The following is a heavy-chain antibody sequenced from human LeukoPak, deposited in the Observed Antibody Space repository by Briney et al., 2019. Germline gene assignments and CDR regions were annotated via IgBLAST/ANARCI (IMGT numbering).Heavy chain of an antibody. CDR2: INHSGST. CDR1: GGSFSGYY. V-gene: IGHV4-34*01. D-gene: IGHD6-6*01. Sequence: SETLSLTCAVYGGSFSGYYWSWIRQPPGKGLEWIGEINHSGSTNYNPSLKSRVTISVDTSKNQFSLKLSSVTAADTAVYYCARAKAARNIYYYYYYMDVWGQRDHGHRLL. J-gene: IGHJ6*03. CDR3: ARAKAARNIYYYYYYMDV.